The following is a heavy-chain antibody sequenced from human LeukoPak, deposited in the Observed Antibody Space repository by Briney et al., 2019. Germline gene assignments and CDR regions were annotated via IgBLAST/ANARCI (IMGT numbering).Heavy chain of an antibody. D-gene: IGHD6-13*01. V-gene: IGHV3-11*01. CDR3: ASRIAAAGTPFDDAFDI. CDR1: GVTFSDYY. J-gene: IGHJ3*02. CDR2: ISSSGSTI. Sequence: GSLRLSCAASGVTFSDYYMSWIRQAPGKGLEWVSYISSSGSTIYYADSVKGRFTISRDNAKNSLYLQMNSLRAEDTAVYYCASRIAAAGTPFDDAFDIWGQGTMVTVSS.